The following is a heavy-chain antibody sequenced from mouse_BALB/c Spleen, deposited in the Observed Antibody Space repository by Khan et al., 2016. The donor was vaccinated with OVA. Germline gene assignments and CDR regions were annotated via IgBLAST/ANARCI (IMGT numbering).Heavy chain of an antibody. CDR3: ARDGSRYNYAMDY. CDR2: ISYSGST. V-gene: IGHV3-2*02. J-gene: IGHJ4*01. CDR1: GYSITSDYA. Sequence: EVQLQESGPGLVKPSQSLSLTCAVTGYSITSDYAWNWIRQFPGNKLEWMGYISYSGSTNYNPSLQSRISIKRETSKNQFFLQLNSVTTEDTATYYCARDGSRYNYAMDYWGQGTSVTVSS. D-gene: IGHD2-3*01.